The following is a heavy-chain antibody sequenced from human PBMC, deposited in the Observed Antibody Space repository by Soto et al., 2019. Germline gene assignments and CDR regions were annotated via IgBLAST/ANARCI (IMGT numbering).Heavy chain of an antibody. CDR3: ARDYSIASGANFDL. Sequence: QVQLVQSGAELKKPGASVKVSYKASGDTFSRFDVSWLRQVPGQGLEWMGWIRVSNGDTNYAQKFQGRVTMTTDTSTGTVLMGLRTLRPDDTALYDCARDYSIASGANFDLWGQGTLVTVSS. CDR2: IRVSNGDT. J-gene: IGHJ4*02. CDR1: GDTFSRFD. D-gene: IGHD3-16*01. V-gene: IGHV1-18*01.